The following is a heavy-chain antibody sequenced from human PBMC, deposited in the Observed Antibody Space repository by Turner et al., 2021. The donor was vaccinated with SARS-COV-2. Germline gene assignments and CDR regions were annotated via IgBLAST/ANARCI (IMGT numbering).Heavy chain of an antibody. J-gene: IGHJ3*02. D-gene: IGHD4-17*01. CDR1: GLTFNNFG. V-gene: IGHV3-23*01. Sequence: EVQLLESGGGLVQPGGSLRLPCTASGLTFNNFGMSWVRQAPGKGLEWVSTISGSGENTHYAESVKGRFTISRDNSKNTLYLQMNSLRAEDTAVYYCAREYDYGDSSAFDIWGQGTMVTVSS. CDR3: AREYDYGDSSAFDI. CDR2: ISGSGENT.